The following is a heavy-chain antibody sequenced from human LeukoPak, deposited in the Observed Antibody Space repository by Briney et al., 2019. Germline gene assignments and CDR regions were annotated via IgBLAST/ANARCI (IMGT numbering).Heavy chain of an antibody. J-gene: IGHJ4*02. CDR2: IYASGST. Sequence: PSETLSLTCTVSDDSISSGSYYWSWIRQPAGKGLEWIGRIYASGSTNYNPSLKSRVTISVDTSKNQFSLKLSSVTAADTAVYYCARHVWVARAVAGHNFDYWGQGTLVTVSS. V-gene: IGHV4-61*02. CDR1: DDSISSGSYY. D-gene: IGHD6-19*01. CDR3: ARHVWVARAVAGHNFDY.